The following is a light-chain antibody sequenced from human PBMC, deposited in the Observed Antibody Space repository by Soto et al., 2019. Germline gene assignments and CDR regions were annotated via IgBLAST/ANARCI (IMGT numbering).Light chain of an antibody. CDR2: RND. CDR1: SSNIGTNY. V-gene: IGLV1-47*01. J-gene: IGLJ3*02. Sequence: QSVLAQPASASGTPGQRVSVSCSGLSSNIGTNYVYWYQQLPVTAPKLLIYRNDQRPSGVPDRFAGSKSGTSASLAISGLRSEDVADYSCAAWDDTLSGVVVGGGTKVT. CDR3: AAWDDTLSGVV.